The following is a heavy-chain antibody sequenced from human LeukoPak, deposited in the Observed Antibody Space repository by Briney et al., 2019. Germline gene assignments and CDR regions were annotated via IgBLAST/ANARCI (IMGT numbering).Heavy chain of an antibody. V-gene: IGHV1-69*04. Sequence: GSSVKVSCKASGGTFSSYAISWVRQAPGQGLECMGRIIPIFGIANYAQKFQGRVTITADKSTSTAYMELSSLRSEDTAVYHCARELRVRWFGESLDYWGQGTLVTVSS. J-gene: IGHJ4*02. CDR1: GGTFSSYA. CDR3: ARELRVRWFGESLDY. D-gene: IGHD3-10*01. CDR2: IIPIFGIA.